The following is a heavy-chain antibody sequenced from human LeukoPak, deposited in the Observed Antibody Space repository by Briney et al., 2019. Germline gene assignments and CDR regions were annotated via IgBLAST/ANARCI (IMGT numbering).Heavy chain of an antibody. J-gene: IGHJ5*02. Sequence: RSSETLSLTCAVYGGSFSGYYWSWIRQPPGKGLEWIGEINHSGSTNYNPSLKSRVTMSVDTSKNQFSLKLSSVTAADTAVYYCARHRYGRNWFDPWGQGTLVTVSS. D-gene: IGHD4-17*01. CDR1: GGSFSGYY. CDR3: ARHRYGRNWFDP. CDR2: INHSGST. V-gene: IGHV4-34*01.